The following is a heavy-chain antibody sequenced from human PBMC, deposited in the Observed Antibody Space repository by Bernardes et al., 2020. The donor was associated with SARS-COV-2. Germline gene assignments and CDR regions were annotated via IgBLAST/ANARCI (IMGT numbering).Heavy chain of an antibody. Sequence: GGSLRLSCEASGFTFSTYTMNWVRQAPGKGLEWVSTTTDSGDSTYYADSVKGRFTISRDNSKDRLYLQMNSLRAEDTAVYFCAKRRVEWELLHYFDSWGQGTLVTVSS. CDR2: TTDSGDST. J-gene: IGHJ4*02. V-gene: IGHV3-23*01. CDR3: AKRRVEWELLHYFDS. D-gene: IGHD1-26*01. CDR1: GFTFSTYT.